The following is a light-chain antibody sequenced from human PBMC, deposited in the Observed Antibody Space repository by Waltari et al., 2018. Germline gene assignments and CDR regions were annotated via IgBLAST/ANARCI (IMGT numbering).Light chain of an antibody. CDR2: TAS. CDR3: QQTYSTPVT. CDR1: QSIGIY. V-gene: IGKV1-39*01. Sequence: DIQITQSPSSLSISVADRVPITCPASQSIGIYLNWYQQKPGKAPQLLIYTASTLQSGVPSRFSGSGSGTDFTLTISSLQPEDFATYYCQQTYSTPVTFGQGTKVEIK. J-gene: IGKJ1*01.